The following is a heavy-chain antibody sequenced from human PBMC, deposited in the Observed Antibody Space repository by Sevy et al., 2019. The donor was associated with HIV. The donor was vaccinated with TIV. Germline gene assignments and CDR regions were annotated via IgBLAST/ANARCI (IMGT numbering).Heavy chain of an antibody. CDR1: GFTFSDYY. V-gene: IGHV3-11*01. CDR2: ISGSGTTI. D-gene: IGHD1-1*01. J-gene: IGHJ4*02. CDR3: ARARYNFGYYFDY. Sequence: GGCLRLSCAASGFTFSDYYMSWIRQAPGKGMECVSYISGSGTTIYYADSVKGRSTSSTDNAKNSLYLQMNSQRAEDTAVYFCARARYNFGYYFDYWGQGTLVTVSS.